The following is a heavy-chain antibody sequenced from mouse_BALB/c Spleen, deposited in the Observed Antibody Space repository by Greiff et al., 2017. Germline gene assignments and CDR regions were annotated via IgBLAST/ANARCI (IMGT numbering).Heavy chain of an antibody. CDR3: ARDQKYGNYWFAY. CDR2: ISDGGSYT. J-gene: IGHJ3*01. V-gene: IGHV5-4*02. CDR1: GFTSSDYY. D-gene: IGHD2-10*02. Sequence: EVQLVESGGGLVKPGGSLKLSCAASGFTSSDYYMYWVRQTPEKRLEWVATISDGGSYTYYPDSVKGRFTISRDNAKNNLYLQMSSLKSEDTAMYYCARDQKYGNYWFAYWGQGTLVTVSA.